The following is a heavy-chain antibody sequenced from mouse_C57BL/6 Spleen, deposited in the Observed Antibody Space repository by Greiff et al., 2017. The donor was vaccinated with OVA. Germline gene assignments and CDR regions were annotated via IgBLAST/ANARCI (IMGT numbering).Heavy chain of an antibody. D-gene: IGHD1-1*01. Sequence: QVQLQQSGAELVRPGASVTLSCKASGYTFTDYEMHWVKQTPVHGLEWIGSIYPETGGTAYNEKFKGKATLTADKSSSTAYMELRSLTSEDSAVDYGMRYYGRSASGYFDDWGTGTTVTVSS. J-gene: IGHJ1*03. CDR2: IYPETGGT. CDR1: GYTFTDYE. CDR3: MRYYGRSASGYFDD. V-gene: IGHV1-15*01.